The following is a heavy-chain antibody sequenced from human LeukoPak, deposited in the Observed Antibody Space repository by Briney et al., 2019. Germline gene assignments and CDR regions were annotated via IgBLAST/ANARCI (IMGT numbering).Heavy chain of an antibody. CDR1: GGSISSGSYY. CDR2: IYTSGST. D-gene: IGHD2-15*01. CDR3: ARDIVVVVAATGYNWFDP. V-gene: IGHV4-61*02. Sequence: SETLSLTCTVSGGSISSGSYYWSWIRQPAGKGLEWIGRIYTSGSTNYNPSLKSRVTISVDTSKNQFSLKLSSVTAADTAVYYCARDIVVVVAATGYNWFDPWGQGTLVTVSS. J-gene: IGHJ5*02.